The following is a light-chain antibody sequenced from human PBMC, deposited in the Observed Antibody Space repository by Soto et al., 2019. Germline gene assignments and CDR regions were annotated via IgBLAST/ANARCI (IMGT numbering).Light chain of an antibody. Sequence: DIQMTQSPSTLSASIGDRVTITCRASQSISDWLAWHQQKPGKAPKLLIYKASSLESGVPSRFSGSGSGTEFTLTISSLQPDDFATYYCQQYDSCWTFGQGTKVDIK. V-gene: IGKV1-5*03. CDR2: KAS. CDR3: QQYDSCWT. CDR1: QSISDW. J-gene: IGKJ1*01.